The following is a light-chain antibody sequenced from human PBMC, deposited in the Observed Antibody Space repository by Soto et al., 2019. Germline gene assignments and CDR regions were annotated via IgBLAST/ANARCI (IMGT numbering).Light chain of an antibody. CDR1: SSNIGSNY. V-gene: IGLV1-47*01. Sequence: QLVLTQPPSASGTPGQRVTISCSGSSSNIGSNYVYWYQQLPGTAPKLLIYRNNQRPSGVPDRLSGSKSGTSASLAISGLRSEDEADYYCAAWDDSLSGWVFGGGTKLTVL. J-gene: IGLJ3*02. CDR2: RNN. CDR3: AAWDDSLSGWV.